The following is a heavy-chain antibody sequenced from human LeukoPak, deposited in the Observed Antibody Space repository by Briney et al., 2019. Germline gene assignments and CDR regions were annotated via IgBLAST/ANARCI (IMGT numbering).Heavy chain of an antibody. Sequence: PGGSLRLSCAASGFTFSNYAMSWVRQAPGKGLEWVSSISSSADNTYHADSVKGRFTISRDNSKNTLYLQMNSLRAEDTAVYYCARDDAFYDSSGYLDYWGQGTLVTVSS. CDR1: GFTFSNYA. V-gene: IGHV3-23*01. D-gene: IGHD3-22*01. CDR2: ISSSADNT. CDR3: ARDDAFYDSSGYLDY. J-gene: IGHJ4*02.